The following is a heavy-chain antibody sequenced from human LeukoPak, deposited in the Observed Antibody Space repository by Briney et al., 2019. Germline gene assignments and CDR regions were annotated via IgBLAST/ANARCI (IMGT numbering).Heavy chain of an antibody. CDR3: ARGYDSSGYPFNPWFDP. V-gene: IGHV4-31*03. Sequence: SETLSLTCTVSGGSISSGGYYWSWIRQHPGKGLEWIGYIYYSGSTYYNPSLKSRVTISVDTSKNQFSLKLSSVTAADTAVYYRARGYDSSGYPFNPWFDPWGQGTLVTISS. CDR2: IYYSGST. J-gene: IGHJ5*02. D-gene: IGHD3-22*01. CDR1: GGSISSGGYY.